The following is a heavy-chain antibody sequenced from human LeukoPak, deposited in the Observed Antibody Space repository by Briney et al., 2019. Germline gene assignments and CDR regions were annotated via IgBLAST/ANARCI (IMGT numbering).Heavy chain of an antibody. CDR3: AKDHDYYFDY. D-gene: IGHD2-21*02. Sequence: GGSLRLSCAASGFTFSSYGMHWVRQAPGKGLEWVAFIRYDGSNKYYADSVKGRFTISRDNSQNTLYLQMNSLRAEDTAVYYCAKDHDYYFDYWGQGTLVTVSS. V-gene: IGHV3-30*02. CDR1: GFTFSSYG. J-gene: IGHJ4*02. CDR2: IRYDGSNK.